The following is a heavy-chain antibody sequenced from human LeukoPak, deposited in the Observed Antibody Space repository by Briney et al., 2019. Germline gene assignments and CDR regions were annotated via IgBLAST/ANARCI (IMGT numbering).Heavy chain of an antibody. CDR1: GDSVSSNSAA. D-gene: IGHD1-26*01. CDR2: TYYRSKWYN. J-gene: IGHJ3*02. V-gene: IGHV6-1*01. CDR3: ARAPTTSGSYYMGDAFDI. Sequence: SQTLSLTCAISGDSVSSNSAAWNWIRQSPSRGLEWLGRTYYRSKWYNDYAVSVKSRITINPDTSKNQFSLQLNSVTPEDTAVYYCARAPTTSGSYYMGDAFDIWGQGTMVTVSS.